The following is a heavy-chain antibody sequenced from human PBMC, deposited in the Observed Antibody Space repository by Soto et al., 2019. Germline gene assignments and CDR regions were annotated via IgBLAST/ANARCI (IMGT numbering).Heavy chain of an antibody. CDR2: ISPYTGNT. V-gene: IGHV1-18*01. Sequence: QVQLVPSGDDVKKPGASVKVSCKASGYIFVNYGIAWVRQAPGQGLEWMGWISPYTGNTHSATKVQGRLTMTTDTSTSTAYMALGSLTSDDTAVYYCVMVDNYVTPTPQDVWGQGTTVTVSS. J-gene: IGHJ6*02. D-gene: IGHD3-16*01. CDR1: GYIFVNYG. CDR3: VMVDNYVTPTPQDV.